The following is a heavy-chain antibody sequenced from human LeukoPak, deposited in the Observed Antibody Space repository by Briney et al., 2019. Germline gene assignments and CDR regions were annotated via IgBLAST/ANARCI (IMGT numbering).Heavy chain of an antibody. CDR1: GFTFSSYA. J-gene: IGHJ4*02. CDR2: IKQDGSEK. CDR3: ARAVRFLEWLLDY. Sequence: GGSLRLSCAASGFTFSSYAMSWVRQAPGKGLEWVANIKQDGSEKYYVDSVKGRFTISRDNAKNSLYLQMNSLRAEDTAVYYCARAVRFLEWLLDYWGQGTLVTVSS. D-gene: IGHD3-3*01. V-gene: IGHV3-7*01.